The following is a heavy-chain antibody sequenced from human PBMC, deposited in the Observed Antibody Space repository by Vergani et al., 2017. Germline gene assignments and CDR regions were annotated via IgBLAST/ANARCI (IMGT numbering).Heavy chain of an antibody. Sequence: EVQLVETGGGLIQPGGSLRLSCAASGFTFSSYSMNWVRQAPGKGLEWVSSISSSSSYIYYADSVKGRFTISRDNAKNSLYLQMNSLRAEDTAVYYCAREGIAARQDFDYWGQGTLVTVSS. J-gene: IGHJ4*02. CDR3: AREGIAARQDFDY. V-gene: IGHV3-21*01. D-gene: IGHD6-6*01. CDR1: GFTFSSYS. CDR2: ISSSSSYI.